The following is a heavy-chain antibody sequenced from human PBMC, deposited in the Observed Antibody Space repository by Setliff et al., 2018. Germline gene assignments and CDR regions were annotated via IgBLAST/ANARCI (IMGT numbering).Heavy chain of an antibody. J-gene: IGHJ4*02. D-gene: IGHD6-6*01. Sequence: GESLKISCVASGFTFSAYGMSWVRQAPGKGLEWVSSVYNGNDETKYADSVKGRFTISRDRSKNTVYLQMNRLRAEDTAVYYCAKRGHYSSSDGLSFDFWGQGTRVTVSS. CDR1: GFTFSAYG. V-gene: IGHV3-23*01. CDR2: VYNGNDET. CDR3: AKRGHYSSSDGLSFDF.